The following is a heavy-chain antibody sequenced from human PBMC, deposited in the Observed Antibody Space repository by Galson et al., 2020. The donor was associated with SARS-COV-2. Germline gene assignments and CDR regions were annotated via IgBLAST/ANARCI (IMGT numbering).Heavy chain of an antibody. J-gene: IGHJ4*02. D-gene: IGHD4-4*01. Sequence: GGSLRLYCAASAFTFSSYAMHWVRQAPGKGLEWVAVMWFAGSKQYFADSVKVRFTISRDNSKNTVYLEMNSVRDEDTAVYYCSKDRWARLSTVGNSFDYWGQGTQVTVSS. V-gene: IGHV3-33*06. CDR1: AFTFSSYA. CDR2: MWFAGSKQ. CDR3: SKDRWARLSTVGNSFDY.